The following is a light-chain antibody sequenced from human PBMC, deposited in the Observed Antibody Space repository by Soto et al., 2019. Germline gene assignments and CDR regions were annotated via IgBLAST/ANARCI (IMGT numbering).Light chain of an antibody. V-gene: IGKV1-39*01. J-gene: IGKJ4*01. CDR2: GVS. Sequence: DIQMTQSPSSKSASVGDRVTISCRASENVGKYLNWYQQKAGRAPELLIYGVSTLHSGVPSRFSGSGSGTEFSLTISSLEPEDFAVYYCQQRSNWPLTFGGGTKVEIK. CDR1: ENVGKY. CDR3: QQRSNWPLT.